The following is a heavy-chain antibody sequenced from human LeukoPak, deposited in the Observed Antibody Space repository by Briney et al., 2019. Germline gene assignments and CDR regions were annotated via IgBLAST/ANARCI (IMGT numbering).Heavy chain of an antibody. V-gene: IGHV3-23*01. CDR1: GFTFSSYA. J-gene: IGHJ4*02. CDR2: ISGSGGST. CDR3: AKDQGTWIQLWLFSY. Sequence: GGSLRLSCAASGFTFSSYAMSWVRQAPGKGLGWVSAISGSGGSTYYADSVKGRFTISRDNSKNTLYLQMNSLRAEDTAVYYCAKDQGTWIQLWLFSYWGQGTLVTVSS. D-gene: IGHD5-18*01.